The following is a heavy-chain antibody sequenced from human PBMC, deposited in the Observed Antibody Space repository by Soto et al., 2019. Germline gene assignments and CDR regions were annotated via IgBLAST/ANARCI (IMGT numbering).Heavy chain of an antibody. D-gene: IGHD3-22*01. J-gene: IGHJ3*02. CDR1: GGSISGEP. CDR2: VSSSGST. CDR3: ASGFYDSRGYSEAFDI. Sequence: SETLSLTCPVYGGSISGEPWNWIRQPPGKGLEWIAYVSSSGSTKYHPSHKSRVTISIDTTKNQCSLRLSSVTAADTAVYYCASGFYDSRGYSEAFDIWGQGTKVTVSS. V-gene: IGHV4-59*01.